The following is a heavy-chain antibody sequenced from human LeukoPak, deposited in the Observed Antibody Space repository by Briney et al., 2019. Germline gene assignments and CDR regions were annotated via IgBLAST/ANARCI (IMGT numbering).Heavy chain of an antibody. CDR1: GYSFTSYW. D-gene: IGHD3-22*01. CDR3: ARQGTYYYDSSGYLNFDY. Sequence: ESLKISCKGSGYSFTSYWIGWVRQMPGKGLEWMGIIYPGDSDTRYSPSFQGQVTISADKSISTAYLQWSSLKASDTAMYYCARQGTYYYDSSGYLNFDYWGQGTLVTVSS. CDR2: IYPGDSDT. V-gene: IGHV5-51*01. J-gene: IGHJ4*02.